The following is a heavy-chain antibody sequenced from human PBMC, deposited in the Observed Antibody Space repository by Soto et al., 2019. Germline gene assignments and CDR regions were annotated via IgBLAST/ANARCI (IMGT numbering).Heavy chain of an antibody. CDR2: IIPIFGTA. V-gene: IGHV1-69*13. CDR1: GGTFSSYA. J-gene: IGHJ3*02. Sequence: ASVKVSCKASGGTFSSYAISWVRQAPGQGLEWMGGIIPIFGTANYAQKFQGRVTITADESTSTAYMELSSLRSEDTAVYYCASPSTGIAAADNAFDIWGQGTMVTVSS. D-gene: IGHD6-13*01. CDR3: ASPSTGIAAADNAFDI.